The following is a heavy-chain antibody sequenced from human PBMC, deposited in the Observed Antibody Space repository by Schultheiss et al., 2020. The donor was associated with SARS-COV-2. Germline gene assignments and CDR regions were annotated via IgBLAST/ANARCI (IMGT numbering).Heavy chain of an antibody. CDR1: GFTFTSSA. CDR2: IVVGSGNT. CDR3: AKDRDIVVVVAATFGAFDI. V-gene: IGHV1-58*02. J-gene: IGHJ3*02. D-gene: IGHD2-15*01. Sequence: SVKVSCKASGFTFTSSAMQWVRQARGQRLEWIGWIVVGSGNTNYAQKFQGRVTITADKSTSTAYMELSSLRSEDTAVYYCAKDRDIVVVVAATFGAFDIWGQGTMVTVSS.